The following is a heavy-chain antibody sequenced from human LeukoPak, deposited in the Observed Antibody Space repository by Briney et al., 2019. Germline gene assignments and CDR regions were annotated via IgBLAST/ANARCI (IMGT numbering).Heavy chain of an antibody. V-gene: IGHV1-69*01. D-gene: IGHD2-15*01. CDR3: AKLVRQSVVAATQFFDY. J-gene: IGHJ4*02. Sequence: GSSVKVSCKASGGTFSSYAISWVRQAPGQGLEWMGGIIPIFGTANYAQKFQGRVTITADESTSTACMELSSPRAEDTAVYYCAKLVRQSVVAATQFFDYWGQGTLVTVSS. CDR2: IIPIFGTA. CDR1: GGTFSSYA.